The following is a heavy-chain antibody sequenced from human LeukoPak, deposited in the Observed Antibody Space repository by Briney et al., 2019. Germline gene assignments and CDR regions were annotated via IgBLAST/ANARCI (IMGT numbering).Heavy chain of an antibody. D-gene: IGHD3-22*01. V-gene: IGHV3-64D*06. CDR3: ASTYSYDSSGYYPFDY. Sequence: GGSLRLSCSASGFTFSRYAMHWVRQPPGKGLEYVSAITNNGRSTYYADSVKGRFTISRDNSKNTLYLQMSSLRAEDTAVYYCASTYSYDSSGYYPFDYWGQGTPVTVSS. J-gene: IGHJ4*02. CDR2: ITNNGRST. CDR1: GFTFSRYA.